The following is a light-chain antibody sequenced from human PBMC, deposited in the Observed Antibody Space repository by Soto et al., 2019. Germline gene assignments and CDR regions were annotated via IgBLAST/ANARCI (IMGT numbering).Light chain of an antibody. CDR1: QSVSSSY. CDR2: GAS. Sequence: EIVLTKSLGTVSLSAGERATLSCRASQSVSSSYLAWYQQKPGQAPRLLIYGASTRATGISARFSGSGSGTEFTLTISSLQSEDFAVYYCQQYNNWPPITFGQGTRLEI. CDR3: QQYNNWPPIT. J-gene: IGKJ5*01. V-gene: IGKV3-15*01.